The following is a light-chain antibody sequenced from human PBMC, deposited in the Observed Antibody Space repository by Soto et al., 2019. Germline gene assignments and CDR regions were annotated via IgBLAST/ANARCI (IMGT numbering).Light chain of an antibody. J-gene: IGKJ1*01. V-gene: IGKV3-11*01. CDR1: QSVGSY. CDR2: GAS. CDR3: QQHSHWPPWT. Sequence: EIVLTQSPATLSLSPGESGTLSCRASQSVGSYLAWYQQKPGQAPRLLIYGASNRATGIPARFSGSGSGTDFTLTISSLEPEDFAVYYCQQHSHWPPWTFGQGTRVEIQ.